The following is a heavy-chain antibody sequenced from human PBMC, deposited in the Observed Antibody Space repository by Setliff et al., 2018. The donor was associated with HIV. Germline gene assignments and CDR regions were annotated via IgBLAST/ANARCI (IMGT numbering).Heavy chain of an antibody. D-gene: IGHD2-15*01. V-gene: IGHV3-48*01. CDR3: SMSHGIGNYYMDG. J-gene: IGHJ6*03. CDR1: GFTFSSYS. CDR2: ISSSSSTI. Sequence: GGSLRLSCAASGFTFSSYSMNWVRQAPGKGLEWVSYISSSSSTIYYADSVKGRFTISRDNAKNSLYLQMNSLRAEDTAVYYCSMSHGIGNYYMDGWGPGTTVTVSS.